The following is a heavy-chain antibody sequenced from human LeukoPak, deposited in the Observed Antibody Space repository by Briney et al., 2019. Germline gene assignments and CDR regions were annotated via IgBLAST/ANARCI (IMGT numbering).Heavy chain of an antibody. V-gene: IGHV4-34*01. J-gene: IGHJ6*03. CDR1: GGSFSGYY. Sequence: SETLSLTCAVYGGSFSGYYWSWIRQPPGNGLEWIGEVNHSESTNYNPSLKSRVTISVDTSKNQFSLKLSSVTAADTAVYYCARAGSRYYDILTGYVYYYYMDVWGKGTTVTVSS. D-gene: IGHD3-9*01. CDR3: ARAGSRYYDILTGYVYYYYMDV. CDR2: VNHSEST.